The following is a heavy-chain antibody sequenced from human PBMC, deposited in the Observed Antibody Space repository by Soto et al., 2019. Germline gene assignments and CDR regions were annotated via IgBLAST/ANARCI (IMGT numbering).Heavy chain of an antibody. Sequence: QVQLVQSGAAVKKPGASVKVSCKASGYTFTGYYMHWVRQAPGQGLEWMGWINPNSGGTNYAQKCQGWVTMTRDTSISTDYMELSRLRSDDTAVYYCARGATVTTKDYYYDGMAVWGKGTTVTVSS. CDR1: GYTFTGYY. J-gene: IGHJ6*04. CDR3: ARGATVTTKDYYYDGMAV. D-gene: IGHD4-4*01. CDR2: INPNSGGT. V-gene: IGHV1-2*04.